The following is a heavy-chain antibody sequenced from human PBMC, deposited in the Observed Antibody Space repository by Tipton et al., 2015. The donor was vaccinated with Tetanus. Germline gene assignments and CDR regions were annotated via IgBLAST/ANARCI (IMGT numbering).Heavy chain of an antibody. J-gene: IGHJ4*02. CDR2: IYYSGST. V-gene: IGHV4-59*12. Sequence: GLVKPSETLSLTCTVSGGSISSYYWSWIRQPPGKGLEWIGYIYYSGSTNYNPSLKSRVTISVDTSKNQFSLKLSSVTAADTAVYYCARGGLTPYEKDYWGQGTLVTVSS. CDR3: ARGGLTPYEKDY. D-gene: IGHD3-3*01. CDR1: GGSISSYY.